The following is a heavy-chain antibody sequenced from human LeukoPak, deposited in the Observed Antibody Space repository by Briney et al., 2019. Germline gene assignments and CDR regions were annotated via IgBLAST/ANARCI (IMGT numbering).Heavy chain of an antibody. CDR3: ARGYYDSRGDSNPFDM. J-gene: IGHJ3*02. D-gene: IGHD3-22*01. V-gene: IGHV4-59*01. CDR2: ISHSGST. Sequence: PSETLSLTCTVSGGAIRSSYWSWIRQPPGRRLEWIGYISHSGSTNYNPSPKSGLSLSADTSQNPFSLKVTSVTAADTAIYYCARGYYDSRGDSNPFDMWGQGTMVTVSS. CDR1: GGAIRSSY.